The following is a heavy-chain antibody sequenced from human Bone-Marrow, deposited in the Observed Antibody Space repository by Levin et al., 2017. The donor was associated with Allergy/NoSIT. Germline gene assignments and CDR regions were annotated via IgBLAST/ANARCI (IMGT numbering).Heavy chain of an antibody. CDR2: ISSDGGTA. CDR3: AGHSTHFDSSGYVYDDY. CDR1: GITFSTYA. V-gene: IGHV3-23*01. J-gene: IGHJ4*02. Sequence: GGSLRLSCEVSGITFSTYAMTWVRQAPGKGLEWVSTISSDGGTAYYADSVKGRFTTSRDNSRNTLYVQLNSLGADDTAVYYCAGHSTHFDSSGYVYDDYWGQGTLVTVSS. D-gene: IGHD5/OR15-5a*01.